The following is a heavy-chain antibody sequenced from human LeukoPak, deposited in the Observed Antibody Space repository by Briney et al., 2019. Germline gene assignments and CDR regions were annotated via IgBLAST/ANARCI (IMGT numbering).Heavy chain of an antibody. V-gene: IGHV1-18*01. J-gene: IGHJ6*02. Sequence: ASVKVSCKASGYTFTSYGISWVRQAPGQGLEGMGWISAYNGNTNYAQKLQGRVTMTTDTSTSTAYMELRSLRSDDTAVYYCARDGESDSSGWYGMDVWGQGTPVVVSS. CDR2: ISAYNGNT. CDR1: GYTFTSYG. D-gene: IGHD6-19*01. CDR3: ARDGESDSSGWYGMDV.